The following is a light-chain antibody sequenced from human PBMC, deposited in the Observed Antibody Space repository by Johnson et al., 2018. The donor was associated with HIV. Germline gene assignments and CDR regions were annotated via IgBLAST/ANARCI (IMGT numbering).Light chain of an antibody. CDR1: SSNIGNNY. CDR2: ENN. J-gene: IGLJ1*01. V-gene: IGLV1-51*02. Sequence: QSVLTQPPSMSAAPGQKVTISCSASSSNIGNNYVSWYQQLPGTAPKLLIYENNKRPSGVPDRFSGSKSGTSATLGITGLQTGDEADYYWGTWGVFGTGTKVTVL. CDR3: GTWGV.